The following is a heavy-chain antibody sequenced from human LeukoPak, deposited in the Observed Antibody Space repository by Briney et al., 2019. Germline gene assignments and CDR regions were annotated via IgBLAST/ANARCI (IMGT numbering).Heavy chain of an antibody. CDR2: IGGGGGNT. V-gene: IGHV3-23*01. Sequence: GGSLRLPCAASGFTFFTYAMSWVRQAPGKGLEWVSAIGGGGGNTYYADSVRGRFTISRDTSKNTLYMQMNSLRAEDTAVYYCAGPIAARPGAHYYYYYMDVWGKGTTVTVSS. CDR1: GFTFFTYA. J-gene: IGHJ6*03. D-gene: IGHD6-6*01. CDR3: AGPIAARPGAHYYYYYMDV.